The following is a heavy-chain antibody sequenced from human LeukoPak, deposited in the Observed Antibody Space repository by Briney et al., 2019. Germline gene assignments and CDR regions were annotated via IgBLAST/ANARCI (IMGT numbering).Heavy chain of an antibody. V-gene: IGHV1-18*01. CDR2: ISAYNGNT. CDR3: ARGAVAGRKYNWFDP. J-gene: IGHJ5*02. Sequence: ASVKVSCKASGYTFTSYGISWVRQAPGRGLEWMGWISAYNGNTNYARKLQGRVTMTTDTSTSTAYMELSRLRSDDTAVYYCARGAVAGRKYNWFDPWGQGTLVTVSS. D-gene: IGHD6-19*01. CDR1: GYTFTSYG.